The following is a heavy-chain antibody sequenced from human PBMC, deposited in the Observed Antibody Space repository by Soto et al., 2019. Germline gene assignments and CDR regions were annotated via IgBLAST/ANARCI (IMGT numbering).Heavy chain of an antibody. CDR2: ISAYNGNT. CDR3: ARVPGWRCSGGSCPTAYYYYYMDV. V-gene: IGHV1-18*01. D-gene: IGHD2-15*01. Sequence: ASVKVSCKASGYTFTSYGISWVRHAPGQGLEWMGWISAYNGNTNYAQKLQGRVTMTTDTSTSTAYMELRSLRSDDTAVYYCARVPGWRCSGGSCPTAYYYYYMDVWGKGTTVTVSS. CDR1: GYTFTSYG. J-gene: IGHJ6*03.